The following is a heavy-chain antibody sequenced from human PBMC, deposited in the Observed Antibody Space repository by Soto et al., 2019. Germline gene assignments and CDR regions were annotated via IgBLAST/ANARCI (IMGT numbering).Heavy chain of an antibody. CDR2: IYYSGST. CDR3: AREWYYYGSGTEDGYFDY. CDR1: GGSISSGGYY. Sequence: QVQLQESGPGLVKPSQTLSLTCTVSGGSISSGGYYWSWIRQHPGKGLEWIGYIYYSGSTYYNPSLKSRVTISVDTSKNQFSQKLSSVTAADTAVYYCAREWYYYGSGTEDGYFDYWGQGTLVTVSS. J-gene: IGHJ4*02. V-gene: IGHV4-31*03. D-gene: IGHD3-10*01.